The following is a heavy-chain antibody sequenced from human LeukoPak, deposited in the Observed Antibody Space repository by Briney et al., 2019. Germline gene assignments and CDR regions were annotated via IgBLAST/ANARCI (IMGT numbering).Heavy chain of an antibody. CDR1: GITFSNHA. D-gene: IGHD6-19*01. J-gene: IGHJ4*02. V-gene: IGHV3-13*01. Sequence: PGGSLRLSCATSGITFSNHAMHWVRQATGKGLEWVSAIGTAGDTFYPGSVKGRFTISRDNAKNSLYLQMNSLRAEDTALYYCAKDISGGYSSGWFNYWGQGTLVTVSS. CDR2: IGTAGDT. CDR3: AKDISGGYSSGWFNY.